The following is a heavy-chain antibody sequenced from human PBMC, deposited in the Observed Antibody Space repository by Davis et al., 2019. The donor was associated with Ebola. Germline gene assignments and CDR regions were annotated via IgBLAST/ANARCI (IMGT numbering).Heavy chain of an antibody. D-gene: IGHD4-23*01. J-gene: IGHJ4*02. CDR1: GFTFSSYW. V-gene: IGHV3-74*01. Sequence: GESLKISCAASGFTFSSYWMHWVRQAPGKGLVWVSRINSDGSSTSYADSVKGRFTISRDNAKNTLYLQMNSLRAEDTAVYYCAKDSPLTPFRCWGQGTLVTVSS. CDR2: INSDGSST. CDR3: AKDSPLTPFRC.